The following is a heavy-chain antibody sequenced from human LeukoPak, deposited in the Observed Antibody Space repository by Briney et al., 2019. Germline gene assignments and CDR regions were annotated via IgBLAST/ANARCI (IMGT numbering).Heavy chain of an antibody. CDR3: ARIGSRTDTY. V-gene: IGHV3-66*02. CDR2: IYSGGST. Sequence: PGGSLRLSCAASGFTVSSSYMSWVRQAPGKGMEWVSVIYSGGSTYYADSVKGRFTISRDNSKNTLYLQMNSLRAEDTAVYYCARIGSRTDTYWGQGTLVTVSS. J-gene: IGHJ4*02. CDR1: GFTVSSSY. D-gene: IGHD1-14*01.